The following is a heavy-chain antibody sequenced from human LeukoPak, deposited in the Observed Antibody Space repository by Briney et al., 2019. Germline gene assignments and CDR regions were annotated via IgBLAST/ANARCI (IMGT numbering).Heavy chain of an antibody. CDR2: MNPNSGNT. J-gene: IGHJ6*03. CDR3: ARDQVYAGYQPWGFYSYMDV. D-gene: IGHD2-8*01. CDR1: GYTFTSYD. V-gene: IGHV1-8*02. Sequence: ASVKVSCKASGYTFTSYDINWVRQATGQGREWMGWMNPNSGNTGYAQSLQGRLTMTIDTSTSTAYMDLRSLTSDDTAIYYCARDQVYAGYQPWGFYSYMDVWAKGTTVTVSS.